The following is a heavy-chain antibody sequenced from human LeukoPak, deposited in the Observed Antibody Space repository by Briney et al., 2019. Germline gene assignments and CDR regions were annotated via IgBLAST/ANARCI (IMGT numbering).Heavy chain of an antibody. CDR2: INHSGST. Sequence: SETLSLTCAVYGGSFSGYYWSWIRQPPGKGLEWIGEINHSGSTNYNPSLKSRVTISVDTSKNQFSLKLSSVTAADTAVYYCARGVSRGYSGYGYWGQGTLVTVSS. D-gene: IGHD5-12*01. V-gene: IGHV4-34*01. CDR1: GGSFSGYY. J-gene: IGHJ4*02. CDR3: ARGVSRGYSGYGY.